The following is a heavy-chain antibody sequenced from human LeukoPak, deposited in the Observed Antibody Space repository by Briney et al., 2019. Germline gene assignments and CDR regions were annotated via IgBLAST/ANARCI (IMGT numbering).Heavy chain of an antibody. CDR3: ARDQGLIAAADPDY. Sequence: PGGSLRLSCAASGFTFSSYSMNWVRQAPGKGLEWVSSISSSSSYIYYADSVKGRFTISRDNAKNSLYLQMNSLRAEDTAVYYCARDQGLIAAADPDYWGQGTLVTVSS. V-gene: IGHV3-21*01. J-gene: IGHJ4*02. D-gene: IGHD6-13*01. CDR2: ISSSSSYI. CDR1: GFTFSSYS.